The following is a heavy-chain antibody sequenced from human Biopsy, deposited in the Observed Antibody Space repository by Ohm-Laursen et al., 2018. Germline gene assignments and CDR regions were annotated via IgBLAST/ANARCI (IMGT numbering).Heavy chain of an antibody. Sequence: SVKVSCKAPTGTFNSYGIIWVRQAPGQGLEWMGRIIPILRTIAYAQTFLGRVTITADSPTSTVDMELTSLTSDDTAVYYCARDALGGGSYRFFYWGQGSLVTVSS. CDR3: ARDALGGGSYRFFY. V-gene: IGHV1-69*11. CDR1: TGTFNSYG. J-gene: IGHJ4*02. D-gene: IGHD1-26*01. CDR2: IIPILRTI.